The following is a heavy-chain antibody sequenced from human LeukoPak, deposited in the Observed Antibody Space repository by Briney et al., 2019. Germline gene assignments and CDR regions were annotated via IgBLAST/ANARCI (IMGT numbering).Heavy chain of an antibody. J-gene: IGHJ6*04. D-gene: IGHD3-10*02. V-gene: IGHV3-21*01. CDR1: GFTFSSYS. Sequence: GGSLRLSCAASGFTFSSYSMNWVRQVPGKGLEWVSIIYSSDATYYADSVKGRFTVSRDNAKNSLYLQMNSLRAEDTAVYYCAELGITMIGGVWGKGTTVTISS. CDR3: AELGITMIGGV. CDR2: IYSSDAT.